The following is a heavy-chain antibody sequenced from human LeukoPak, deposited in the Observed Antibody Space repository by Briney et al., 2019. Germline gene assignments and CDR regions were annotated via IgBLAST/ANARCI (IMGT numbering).Heavy chain of an antibody. V-gene: IGHV3-30-3*01. CDR3: AREEKEATVTTQRVYYYYGMDV. J-gene: IGHJ6*02. Sequence: GGSLRLSCAASGFTFSSYAMHWVRQAPGKGLEWVAVISYDGSNKYYADSVKGRFTISRDNSKNTLYLQMNSLRAEDTAVYYRAREEKEATVTTQRVYYYYGMDVWGQGTTVTVSS. D-gene: IGHD4-17*01. CDR2: ISYDGSNK. CDR1: GFTFSSYA.